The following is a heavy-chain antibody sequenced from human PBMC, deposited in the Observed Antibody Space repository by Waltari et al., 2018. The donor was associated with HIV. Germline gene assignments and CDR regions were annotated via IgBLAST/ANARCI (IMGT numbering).Heavy chain of an antibody. V-gene: IGHV3-49*03. Sequence: EVQLVESGGGLVQPGRSLRLSCTASGFTFGDYAMSWFRQAPGKGLEWVGFIRSKAYGGTTEYAASVKGRFTISRDDSKSIAYLQMNSLKTEDTAVYYCTRDTIVYGLGYYYSAEAAFDIWGQGTMVTVSS. CDR2: IRSKAYGGTT. J-gene: IGHJ3*02. CDR1: GFTFGDYA. D-gene: IGHD3-22*01. CDR3: TRDTIVYGLGYYYSAEAAFDI.